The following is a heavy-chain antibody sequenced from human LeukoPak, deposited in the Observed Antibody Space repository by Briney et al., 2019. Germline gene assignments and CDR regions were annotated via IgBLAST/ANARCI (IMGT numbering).Heavy chain of an antibody. D-gene: IGHD2-2*01. CDR3: ARDPRIEVVVPAAHNWFDP. CDR1: GFTFSSYS. Sequence: GGSLRLSCAASGFTFSSYSMNWVRRAPGKGLEWVSSISSSSSYIYYADSVKGRFTISRDNAKNSLYLQMNSLRAEDTAVYYCARDPRIEVVVPAAHNWFDPWGQGTLVTVSS. J-gene: IGHJ5*02. CDR2: ISSSSSYI. V-gene: IGHV3-21*01.